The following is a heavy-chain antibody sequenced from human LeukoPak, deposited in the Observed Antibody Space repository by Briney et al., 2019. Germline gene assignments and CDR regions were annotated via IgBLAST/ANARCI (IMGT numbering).Heavy chain of an antibody. CDR1: GFTFSSYA. J-gene: IGHJ4*02. D-gene: IGHD1-7*01. CDR3: ATSRTFDY. CDR2: IKQDGSEK. V-gene: IGHV3-7*01. Sequence: PGGSLRLSCAASGFTFSSYAMSWVRRAPGKGLEWVANIKQDGSEKYYVDSVKGRFTISRDNAENSLYLQMNSLRAEDTAVYYCATSRTFDYWGQGTLVTVSS.